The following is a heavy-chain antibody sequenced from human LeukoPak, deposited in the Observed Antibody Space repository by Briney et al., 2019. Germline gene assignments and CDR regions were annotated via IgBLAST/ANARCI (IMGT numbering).Heavy chain of an antibody. CDR3: ARSIERITIFGVVMTTFDYYGMDV. CDR1: GYTFTSYG. J-gene: IGHJ6*02. V-gene: IGHV1-18*01. D-gene: IGHD3-3*01. Sequence: ASVTVSCTASGYTFTSYGISWVRQAPGQGLEWMGWISAYNGNTNYAQKLQGRVTMTTDTSTSTAYMELRSLRSDDTAVYYCARSIERITIFGVVMTTFDYYGMDVWGQGTTVTVSS. CDR2: ISAYNGNT.